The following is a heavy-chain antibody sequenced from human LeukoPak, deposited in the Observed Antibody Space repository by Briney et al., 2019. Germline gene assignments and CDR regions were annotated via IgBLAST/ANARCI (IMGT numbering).Heavy chain of an antibody. CDR3: ARDGGDGYNLSSPSPTFHDY. Sequence: PSETLSLTCAVYGGSFSGYYWSWIRQPPGKGLEWIGEINHSGSTNYNPSLKSRVTISVDTSKNQFSLKLSSVTAADTAVYYCARDGGDGYNLSSPSPTFHDYWGQGTLVTVSS. D-gene: IGHD5-12*01. J-gene: IGHJ4*02. CDR1: GGSFSGYY. CDR2: INHSGST. V-gene: IGHV4-34*01.